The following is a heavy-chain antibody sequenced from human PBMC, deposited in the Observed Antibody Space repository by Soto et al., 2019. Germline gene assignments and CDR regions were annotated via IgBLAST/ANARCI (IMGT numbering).Heavy chain of an antibody. CDR2: IYYSGST. CDR3: ARDPSRTSLVPADPW. J-gene: IGHJ3*01. CDR1: GGSISSGDYY. D-gene: IGHD2-2*01. V-gene: IGHV4-30-4*01. Sequence: QVQLQESGPGLVKPSQTLSLTCTVAGGSISSGDYYWSWIRQPPGKGLEWIGYIYYSGSTYYNPSLKSRVTKSVDTSKNQFSLKLSSVTAADTAVYYCARDPSRTSLVPADPWWGKGTMVTVSS.